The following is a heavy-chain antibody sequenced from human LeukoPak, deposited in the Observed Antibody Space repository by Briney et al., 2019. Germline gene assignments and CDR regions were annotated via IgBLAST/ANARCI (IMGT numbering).Heavy chain of an antibody. CDR2: IYHSGST. D-gene: IGHD3-9*01. Sequence: PSETLSLTRAVSGGSISSSNWWSWVRQPPGKGLEWIGEIYHSGSTNYNPSLKSRVTISVDKSKYQFSLKLSSVTAADTAVYYCARRGILTGYYTLDYWGQGTLVTVSS. CDR1: GGSISSSNW. CDR3: ARRGILTGYYTLDY. J-gene: IGHJ4*02. V-gene: IGHV4-4*02.